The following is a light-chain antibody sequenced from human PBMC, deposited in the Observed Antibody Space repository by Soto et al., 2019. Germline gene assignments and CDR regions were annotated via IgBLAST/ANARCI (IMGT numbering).Light chain of an antibody. J-gene: IGLJ2*01. V-gene: IGLV2-8*01. CDR3: SSYAGSNNLV. Sequence: QSSLTQPPCASGSPGQSGTISFTGTSSDVGGDNYVSWYQQHPGKAPKLMIYEVSKRPSGVPDRFSGSKSGNTASLTVSGLQAEDEADYYCSSYAGSNNLVFGGGTKLTVL. CDR2: EVS. CDR1: SSDVGGDNY.